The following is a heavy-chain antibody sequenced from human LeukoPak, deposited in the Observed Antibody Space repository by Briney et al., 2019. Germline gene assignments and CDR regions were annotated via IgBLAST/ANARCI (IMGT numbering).Heavy chain of an antibody. V-gene: IGHV4-61*02. CDR2: IYTSGST. CDR1: GGSISSGSYY. Sequence: PSETLSLTCTVSGGSISSGSYYWSWIRQPAGKGLEWIGRIYTSGSTNYNPSLKSRVTISVDTSKNQFSLKLSSVTAADTAVYHCARVYYYDSSGPFDYWGQGTLVTVSS. D-gene: IGHD3-22*01. J-gene: IGHJ4*02. CDR3: ARVYYYDSSGPFDY.